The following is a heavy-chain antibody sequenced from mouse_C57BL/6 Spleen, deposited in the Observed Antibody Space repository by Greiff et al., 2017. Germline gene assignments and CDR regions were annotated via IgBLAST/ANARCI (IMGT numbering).Heavy chain of an antibody. CDR2: IHPNSGST. Sequence: QVQLQQPGAELVKPGASVKLSCKASGYTFTSYWMHWVKQRPGQGLEWIGMIHPNSGSTNYNEKFKSKATLTVDKSSSTAYMPLSSLTSEDPAVYYCARCYYSNYDYFDYWGQGTTLTVSS. CDR1: GYTFTSYW. V-gene: IGHV1-64*01. J-gene: IGHJ2*01. D-gene: IGHD2-5*01. CDR3: ARCYYSNYDYFDY.